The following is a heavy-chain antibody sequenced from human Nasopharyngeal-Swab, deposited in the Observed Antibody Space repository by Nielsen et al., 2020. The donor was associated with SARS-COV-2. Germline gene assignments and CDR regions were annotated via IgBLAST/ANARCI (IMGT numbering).Heavy chain of an antibody. J-gene: IGHJ4*02. D-gene: IGHD3-22*01. CDR3: AKALNYYDSSGYSLGH. V-gene: IGHV3-23*01. CDR2: ISGSGGST. CDR1: GFTFSSYA. Sequence: GESLKISCAASGFTFSSYAMSWVRQAPGKGLEWVSAISGSGGSTYYADSVKGRFTISRDNSKNTPYLQMNSLRAEDTAVYYCAKALNYYDSSGYSLGHWGQGTLVTVSS.